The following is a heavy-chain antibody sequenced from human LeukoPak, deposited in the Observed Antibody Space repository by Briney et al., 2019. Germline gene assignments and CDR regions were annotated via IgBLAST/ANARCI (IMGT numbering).Heavy chain of an antibody. CDR1: GDSVTANSAA. V-gene: IGHV6-1*01. CDR2: TYYRSKWYS. J-gene: IGHJ4*02. Sequence: SQILSLTCAISGDSVTANSAAWNWIRHSPSRGLEWLGRTYYRSKWYSDYAVSVQSRIIISADTSKNQFSLQLNSVTPEDTAVYYCASGYQLHDWGQGTLVTVSS. D-gene: IGHD3-22*01. CDR3: ASGYQLHD.